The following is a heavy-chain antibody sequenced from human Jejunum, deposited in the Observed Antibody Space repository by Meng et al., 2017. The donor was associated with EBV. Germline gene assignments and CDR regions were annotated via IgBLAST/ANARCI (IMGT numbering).Heavy chain of an antibody. CDR2: TFYRSRWFY. Sequence: QEQLQPSSPGLVKPSQTLPLTCAISGDSVSSDGAAWNWIRQSPSRGLEWLGRTFYRSRWFYDYAPSVKSRITINSDTSKNQFSLHLDSVTPEDTAVYYCARDGPQSLSSFDYWGQGTLVTVSS. CDR3: ARDGPQSLSSFDY. J-gene: IGHJ4*02. V-gene: IGHV6-1*01. D-gene: IGHD6-6*01. CDR1: GDSVSSDGAA.